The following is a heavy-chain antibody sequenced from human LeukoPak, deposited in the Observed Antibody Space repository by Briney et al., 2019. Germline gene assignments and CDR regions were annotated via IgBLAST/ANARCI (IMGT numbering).Heavy chain of an antibody. V-gene: IGHV3-23*01. CDR2: ISGSGGST. D-gene: IGHD3-16*01. Sequence: GGSLRLSCAASGFTFSSYAMSWVRQAPGKGLEWVSAISGSGGSTYYADSVRGRFTISRDSSKNTLYLQMNSLRAEDTAVYYCAKDGDRGTSFYYYYMDVWGKGTTVTVSS. J-gene: IGHJ6*03. CDR1: GFTFSSYA. CDR3: AKDGDRGTSFYYYYMDV.